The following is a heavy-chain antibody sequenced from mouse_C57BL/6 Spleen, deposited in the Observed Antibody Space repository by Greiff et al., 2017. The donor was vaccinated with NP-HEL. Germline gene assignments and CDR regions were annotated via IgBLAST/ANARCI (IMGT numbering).Heavy chain of an antibody. CDR3: ARPYSNYPYYAMDY. J-gene: IGHJ4*01. CDR2: ISSGSSTI. CDR1: GFTFSDYG. D-gene: IGHD2-5*01. Sequence: EVKLVESGGGLVKPGGSLKLSCAASGFTFSDYGMHWVRQAPEKGLEWVAYISSGSSTIYYADTVKGRFTISRDNAKNTLFLQMTSLRSEDTAMYYCARPYSNYPYYAMDYWGQGTSVTVSS. V-gene: IGHV5-17*01.